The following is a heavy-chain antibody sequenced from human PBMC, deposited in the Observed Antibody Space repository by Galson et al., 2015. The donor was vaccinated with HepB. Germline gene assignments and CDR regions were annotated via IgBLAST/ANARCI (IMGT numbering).Heavy chain of an antibody. J-gene: IGHJ5*02. CDR2: IYWDDDK. CDR3: AHRPYYYDSSGYRRGGVGSWFDP. CDR1: GFSLSTSGVG. Sequence: PALVKPTQTLTLTCTFSGFSLSTSGVGVGWIRQPPGKALEWLALIYWDDDKRYSPSLKSRLTITKDTSKNQVVLTMTNMDPVDTATYYCAHRPYYYDSSGYRRGGVGSWFDPWGQGTLVTVSS. V-gene: IGHV2-5*02. D-gene: IGHD3-22*01.